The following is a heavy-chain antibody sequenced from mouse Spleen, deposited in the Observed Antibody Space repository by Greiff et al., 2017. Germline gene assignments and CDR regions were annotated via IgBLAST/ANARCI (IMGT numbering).Heavy chain of an antibody. CDR1: GYTFTTYP. J-gene: IGHJ4*01. CDR3: ARGNYYYGSSSAMDY. Sequence: QVQLKQSGAELVKPGASVKMSCKASGYTFTTYPIEWMKQNHGKSLEWIGNFHPYNDDTKYNEKFKGKATLTVEKSSSTVYLELSRLTSDDSAVYYCARGNYYYGSSSAMDYWGQGTSVTVSS. CDR2: FHPYNDDT. V-gene: IGHV1-47*01. D-gene: IGHD1-1*01.